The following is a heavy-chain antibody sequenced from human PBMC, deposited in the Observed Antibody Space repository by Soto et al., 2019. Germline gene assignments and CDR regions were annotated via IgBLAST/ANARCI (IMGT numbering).Heavy chain of an antibody. CDR2: IYPGDSDT. CDR3: ARQQSYYDYIWGSWVYYYGMDV. V-gene: IGHV5-51*01. Sequence: PGESLKISCKGSGYSFTSYWIGWVRQMPGKGLEWMGIIYPGDSDTRYSPSFQGQVTISADKSISTAYLQWSSLKASDTAMYYCARQQSYYDYIWGSWVYYYGMDVWGQGTTVTVSS. CDR1: GYSFTSYW. D-gene: IGHD3-16*01. J-gene: IGHJ6*02.